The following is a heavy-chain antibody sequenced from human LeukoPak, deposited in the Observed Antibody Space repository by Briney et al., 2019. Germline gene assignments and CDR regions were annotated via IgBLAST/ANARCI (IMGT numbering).Heavy chain of an antibody. CDR2: IWYDGSNK. CDR1: GFTFSSYG. V-gene: IGHV3-33*01. D-gene: IGHD3-3*01. CDR3: ARVGSRGFLGVGY. J-gene: IGHJ4*02. Sequence: PGRSLRLSCAASGFTFSSYGMHWVRQAPGKGLEWVAAIWYDGSNKYYADSVKGRFTISRDNSKNTLYLQMNSLRAEDTAVYYCARVGSRGFLGVGYWGQGTLVTVSS.